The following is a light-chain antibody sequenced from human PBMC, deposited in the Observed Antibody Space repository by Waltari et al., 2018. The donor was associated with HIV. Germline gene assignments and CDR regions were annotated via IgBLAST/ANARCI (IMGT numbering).Light chain of an antibody. Sequence: ALWMTQSPSSFSASVGDRVTITCRASQGITTSLAWYQQQPGGAPRLLIHTTSTLESGVPSRFSGSGSGTEFTLTISCLQSEDVATYYCHQYHDFPFTFGPGTKVDIK. V-gene: IGKV1-8*01. J-gene: IGKJ3*01. CDR3: HQYHDFPFT. CDR1: QGITTS. CDR2: TTS.